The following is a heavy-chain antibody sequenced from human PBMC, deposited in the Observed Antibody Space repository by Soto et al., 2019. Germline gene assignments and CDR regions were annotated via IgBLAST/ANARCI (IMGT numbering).Heavy chain of an antibody. Sequence: ASVKVSCKASGYTFTSYGISWVRQAPGQGLEWMGWISAYNGNTNYAQKLQGRVTMTTDTSTSTAYMELRSLGSDDTAVYYCARDQGRAMIVVVVAATLSPDDAFDIWGQGTMVTVSS. CDR1: GYTFTSYG. J-gene: IGHJ3*02. V-gene: IGHV1-18*01. CDR3: ARDQGRAMIVVVVAATLSPDDAFDI. CDR2: ISAYNGNT. D-gene: IGHD2-15*01.